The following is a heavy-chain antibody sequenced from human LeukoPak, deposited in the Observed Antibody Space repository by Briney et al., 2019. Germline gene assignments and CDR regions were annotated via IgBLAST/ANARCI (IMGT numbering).Heavy chain of an antibody. CDR1: GFTFSSYE. Sequence: GGSLRLSCAASGFTFSSYEMNWVRQAPGKGLEWVANIKQDGSEKYYVDSVKGRFTISRDNAKNSLYLQMNSLRAEDTAVYYCARGPARPDYWGQGTLVTVSS. CDR3: ARGPARPDY. CDR2: IKQDGSEK. J-gene: IGHJ4*02. V-gene: IGHV3-7*01. D-gene: IGHD6-6*01.